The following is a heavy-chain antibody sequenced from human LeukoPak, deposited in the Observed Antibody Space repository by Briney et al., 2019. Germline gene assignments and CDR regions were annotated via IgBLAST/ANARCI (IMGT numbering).Heavy chain of an antibody. Sequence: PGGSLRLSCAASRFTFSRYIMNWVRQAPGKGLERVSYISSSSGYIYYADSVKGRFTISRDKAKNTLYLQMNSLRAEDTALYYCARDGAVVRVAFDIWGQGTMVTVSS. J-gene: IGHJ3*02. D-gene: IGHD3-10*01. CDR3: ARDGAVVRVAFDI. CDR1: RFTFSRYI. V-gene: IGHV3-21*05. CDR2: ISSSSGYI.